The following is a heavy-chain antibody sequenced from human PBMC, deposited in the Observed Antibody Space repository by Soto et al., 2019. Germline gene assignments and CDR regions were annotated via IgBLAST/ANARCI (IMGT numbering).Heavy chain of an antibody. CDR2: IYLGGSI. J-gene: IGHJ5*02. CDR1: GASISSYY. D-gene: IGHD3-16*01. CDR3: ARSYYDTKGYRLDP. V-gene: IGHV4-59*01. Sequence: QVQLQESGPGLVKPSETLSLTCSVSGASISSYYYTWIRQTPGKGLEWIGYIYLGGSINYNPSLKSRVLISVDTSKNRFSGLRRFVTAADTAVYCGARSYYDTKGYRLDPWGLGTLVTVSS.